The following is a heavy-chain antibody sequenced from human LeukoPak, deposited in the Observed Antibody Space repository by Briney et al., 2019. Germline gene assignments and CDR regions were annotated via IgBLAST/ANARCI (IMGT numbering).Heavy chain of an antibody. J-gene: IGHJ6*03. V-gene: IGHV1-18*01. D-gene: IGHD2-2*01. CDR1: GYTFTSYG. CDR2: INAYNGDT. Sequence: ASVKVSCKASGYTFTSYGISWVRQAPGQGLEWMGWINAYNGDTHYAQNLQGRLTMTTDTSTSMAFMELRSLRPDDTAVYFCARWGLVAPGTYYYYYMDVWGRGTTVTVSS. CDR3: ARWGLVAPGTYYYYYMDV.